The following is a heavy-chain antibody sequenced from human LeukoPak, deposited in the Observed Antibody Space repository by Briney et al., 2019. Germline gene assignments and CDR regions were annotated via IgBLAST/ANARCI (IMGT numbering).Heavy chain of an antibody. D-gene: IGHD1-26*01. CDR1: GGSISSSSYY. CDR2: IYYSGST. CDR3: MSGSYYVFDY. J-gene: IGHJ4*02. V-gene: IGHV4-39*01. Sequence: SETLSLTCTVSGGSISSSSYYWGWIRQPPGKGLEWIGSIYYSGSTYYNPSLKSRVTISVETSKNQFSLKLSSVTAADTAVYYCMSGSYYVFDYWGQGTLVTVSS.